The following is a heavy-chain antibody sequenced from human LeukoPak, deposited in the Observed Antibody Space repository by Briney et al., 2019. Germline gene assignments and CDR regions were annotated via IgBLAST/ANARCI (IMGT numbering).Heavy chain of an antibody. CDR1: GFTFRNCA. CDR3: AREMTTVVGKNFDY. Sequence: GRSLRLSCAASGFTFRNCAMHWVRQAPGKGLEWVALISYDGNNIFYADSVKGRFTISRDNSKNTLYLQTNSLRVEDTALYYCAREMTTVVGKNFDYWGQGTLVTVSS. V-gene: IGHV3-30-3*01. J-gene: IGHJ4*02. D-gene: IGHD4-23*01. CDR2: ISYDGNNI.